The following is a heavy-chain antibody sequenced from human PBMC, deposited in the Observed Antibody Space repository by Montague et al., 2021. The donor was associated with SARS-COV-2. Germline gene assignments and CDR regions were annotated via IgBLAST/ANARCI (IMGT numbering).Heavy chain of an antibody. V-gene: IGHV4-59*01. CDR3: ARSLDPSGPYCLPY. D-gene: IGHD3-10*01. Sequence: SETLSLTCSVSGGSIGSYYWSWLRQPPGTGLEWIGHIHYSGSNTSSPSFKSRVTISIDTPKNQFSLKLSSVTAADTAVYYCARSLDPSGPYCLPYWGQGTLVTVSS. J-gene: IGHJ4*02. CDR1: GGSIGSYY. CDR2: IHYSGSN.